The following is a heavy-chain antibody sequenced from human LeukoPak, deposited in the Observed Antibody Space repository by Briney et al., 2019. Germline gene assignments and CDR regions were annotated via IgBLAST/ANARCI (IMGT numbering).Heavy chain of an antibody. CDR3: ARDGRWLQLQYYFDY. J-gene: IGHJ4*02. V-gene: IGHV1-46*01. Sequence: ASVKVSCKASGYTFTGYYMHWVRQAPGQGLEWMGIINPSGGSTSYAQKFQGRVTMTRDMSTSTVYMELSSLRSEDTAVYYCARDGRWLQLQYYFDYWGQGTLVTVSS. CDR1: GYTFTGYY. D-gene: IGHD5-24*01. CDR2: INPSGGST.